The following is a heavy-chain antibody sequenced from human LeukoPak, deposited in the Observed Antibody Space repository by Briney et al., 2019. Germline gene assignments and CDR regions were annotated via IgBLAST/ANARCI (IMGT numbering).Heavy chain of an antibody. CDR1: GFTFTNAW. D-gene: IGHD4-17*01. CDR3: ARGTTVTGFDY. Sequence: PGGSLILSCAASGFTFTNAWMNWVRQAPGKGLEWVGRIKSKADGETIDYAAPVKGRFTFSRDNAKNSLYLQMSSLRSEDTAVYYCARGTTVTGFDYWGQGTLVTVSS. J-gene: IGHJ4*02. CDR2: IKSKADGETI. V-gene: IGHV3-15*07.